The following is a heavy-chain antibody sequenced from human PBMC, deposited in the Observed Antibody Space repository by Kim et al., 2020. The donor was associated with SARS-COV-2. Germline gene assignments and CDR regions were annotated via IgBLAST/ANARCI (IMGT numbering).Heavy chain of an antibody. CDR3: ARVKGGIAAAGSFDY. V-gene: IGHV4-31*02. J-gene: IGHJ4*02. Sequence: SLKRRVTISVDTSKNQFSLKLSSVTGADTAVYYCARVKGGIAAAGSFDYWGQGTLVTVSS. D-gene: IGHD6-13*01.